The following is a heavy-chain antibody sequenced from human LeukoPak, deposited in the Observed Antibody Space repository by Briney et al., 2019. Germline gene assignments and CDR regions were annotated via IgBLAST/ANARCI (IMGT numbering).Heavy chain of an antibody. CDR2: IYYSGST. J-gene: IGHJ4*02. CDR3: ARQRTDDSSGSLDY. CDR1: GDSISSYY. Sequence: SETLSLTCTVSGDSISSYYWSWIRQPPGKGLEWIGYIYYSGSTNYNPSLKSRLTISVDTSKNQFSLKLSSVTAADTAVYFCARQRTDDSSGSLDYWGQGTLVTVSS. V-gene: IGHV4-59*08. D-gene: IGHD3-22*01.